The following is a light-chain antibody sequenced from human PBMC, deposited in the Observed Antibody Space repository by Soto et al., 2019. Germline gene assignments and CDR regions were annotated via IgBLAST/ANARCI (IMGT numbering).Light chain of an antibody. CDR1: QGISNY. J-gene: IGKJ1*01. CDR2: VAS. V-gene: IGKV1-27*01. Sequence: DIQMTQSPSSLSASVGDRVTITCRASQGISNYLAWYQQQPGKVPKRLIYVASTLQSGVPSRFSGSGSGTDFTLTISSLQPEAVATYYCQKYNSAPWTFGQGTKVEIK. CDR3: QKYNSAPWT.